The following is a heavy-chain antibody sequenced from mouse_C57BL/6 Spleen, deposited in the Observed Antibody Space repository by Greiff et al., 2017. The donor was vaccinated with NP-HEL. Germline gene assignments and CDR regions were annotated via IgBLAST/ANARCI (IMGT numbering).Heavy chain of an antibody. CDR2: IYPGDGDT. CDR3: AYDGYALYAMDY. CDR1: GYAFSSYW. Sequence: VQLQQSGAELVKPGASVKISCKASGYAFSSYWMNWVKQRPGKGLEWIGQIYPGDGDTNYNGKFKGKATLTADKSSSTAYIQLSSLTSEDSAVYFCAYDGYALYAMDYWGQGTSVTVSS. V-gene: IGHV1-80*01. D-gene: IGHD2-3*01. J-gene: IGHJ4*01.